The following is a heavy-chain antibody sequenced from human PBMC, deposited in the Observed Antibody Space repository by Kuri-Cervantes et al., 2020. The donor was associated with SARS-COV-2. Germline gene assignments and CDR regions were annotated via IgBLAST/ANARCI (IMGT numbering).Heavy chain of an antibody. Sequence: GESLKISCAPSGFTFSRYAMIWVRQAPGKGLEWISAIRGGGYTTYYADSVKGRFTISRDNFKNTLYLQMNNLRAEDTAVYYCAKDPNGDYVGAFDFWGQGTTVTVSS. V-gene: IGHV3-23*01. CDR3: AKDPNGDYVGAFDF. J-gene: IGHJ6*02. CDR1: GFTFSRYA. D-gene: IGHD4-17*01. CDR2: IRGGGYTT.